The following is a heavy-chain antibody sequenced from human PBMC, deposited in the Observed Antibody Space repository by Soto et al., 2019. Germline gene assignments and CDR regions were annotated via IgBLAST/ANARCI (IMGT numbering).Heavy chain of an antibody. CDR3: ARRDRDFWIIDY. J-gene: IGHJ4*02. CDR2: INPSGGST. V-gene: IGHV1-46*01. CDR1: GYTFTSYY. Sequence: QVQLVQSGAEVKKPGASVKVSCKASGYTFTSYYMHWVRQAPGQGLEWMGIINPSGGSTSYAQKFQGRVTMTRDTSTSTVYMELSSLRSEDTALYYCARRDRDFWIIDYWGQGTLVTVSS. D-gene: IGHD3-3*01.